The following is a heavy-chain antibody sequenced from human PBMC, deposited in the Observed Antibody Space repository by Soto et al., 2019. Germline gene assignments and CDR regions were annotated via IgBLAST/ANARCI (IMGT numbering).Heavy chain of an antibody. V-gene: IGHV3-23*01. Sequence: GGSLRLSCAASGFTFSSYAMSWVRQAPGKGLEWVSAISGSGGSTYYADSVKGRFTISSDNSKNTVYLQMNSLRAEDTAVYYCARDLPLSASMDVWGKGTTVTVSS. CDR2: ISGSGGST. CDR1: GFTFSSYA. CDR3: ARDLPLSASMDV. J-gene: IGHJ6*04.